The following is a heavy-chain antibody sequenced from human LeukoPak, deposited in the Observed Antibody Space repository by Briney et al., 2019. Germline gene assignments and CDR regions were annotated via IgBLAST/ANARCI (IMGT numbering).Heavy chain of an antibody. Sequence: SETLSLTCAAYGGSFSGYYWSWIRQPPGKGLEWIGEINHSGSTNYNPSLKSRVTISVDTSKNQFSLKLSSVTAADTAVYYCARGHYSNYYYWGQGTLVTVPS. D-gene: IGHD4-11*01. CDR3: ARGHYSNYYY. J-gene: IGHJ4*02. CDR1: GGSFSGYY. V-gene: IGHV4-34*01. CDR2: INHSGST.